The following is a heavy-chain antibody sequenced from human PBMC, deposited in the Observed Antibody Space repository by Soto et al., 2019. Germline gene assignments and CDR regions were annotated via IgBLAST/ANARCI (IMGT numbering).Heavy chain of an antibody. CDR3: TTHSRPLGYCISTSCYDYYYYYGMDV. CDR1: GFTFSTYS. D-gene: IGHD2-2*01. J-gene: IGHJ6*02. Sequence: GGSLRLSCAASGFTFSTYSMNWVRQAPGKGLEWVGRIKSKTDGGTTDYAAPVKGRFTISRDDSKNTLYLQMNSLKTEDTAVYYCTTHSRPLGYCISTSCYDYYYYYGMDVWGQGTTVTVSS. CDR2: IKSKTDGGTT. V-gene: IGHV3-15*07.